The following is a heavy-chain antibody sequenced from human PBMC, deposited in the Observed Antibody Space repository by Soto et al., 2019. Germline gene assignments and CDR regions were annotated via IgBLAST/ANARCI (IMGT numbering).Heavy chain of an antibody. CDR2: IYYSGST. CDR3: ERARTGVPSDYYGRDV. D-gene: IGHD3-10*01. Sequence: SETLSLTCTVSGGSISSYYWSWIRQPPGKGLEWIGYIYYSGSTNYNPSLKSRVTISVDTSKNQFSLKLSSVTAADTAVYYCERARTGVPSDYYGRDVWGQGTTVTVSS. J-gene: IGHJ6*02. V-gene: IGHV4-59*01. CDR1: GGSISSYY.